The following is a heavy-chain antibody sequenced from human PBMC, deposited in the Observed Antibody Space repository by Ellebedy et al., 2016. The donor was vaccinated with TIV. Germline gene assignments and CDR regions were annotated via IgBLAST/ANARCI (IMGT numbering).Heavy chain of an antibody. CDR2: INQDGSGK. CDR3: ARAGYESAYDI. V-gene: IGHV3-7*03. Sequence: GESLKISCAASGFTFSSYWMSWVRQAPGKGLEWLANINQDGSGKYYVDSVKDRFTISRDNAKNSLYLQMNSLRADDTAVYYCARAGYESAYDIWGQGTRVTVSS. CDR1: GFTFSSYW. D-gene: IGHD2-15*01. J-gene: IGHJ3*02.